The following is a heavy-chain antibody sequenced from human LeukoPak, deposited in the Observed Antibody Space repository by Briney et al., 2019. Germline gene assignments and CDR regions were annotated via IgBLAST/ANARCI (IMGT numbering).Heavy chain of an antibody. V-gene: IGHV1-46*01. D-gene: IGHD3-9*01. CDR1: GYTFTSYY. CDR3: ARERYFGSFKPAFDI. Sequence: ASVKVSCKAFGYTFTSYYMHWVRQAPGQGLEWMGIINPSGGSKTYAQKFQGRVTMTRDTSTSTVYMELSSLRSEDTAVYYCARERYFGSFKPAFDIWGQGTMVTVSS. J-gene: IGHJ3*02. CDR2: INPSGGSK.